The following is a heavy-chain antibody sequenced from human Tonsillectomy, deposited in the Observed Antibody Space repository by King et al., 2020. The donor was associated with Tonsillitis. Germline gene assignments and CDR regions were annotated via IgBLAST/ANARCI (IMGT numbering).Heavy chain of an antibody. CDR3: AKGHAGSGSTVTTSFDS. CDR2: VSGSGGGI. J-gene: IGHJ4*02. D-gene: IGHD4-17*01. CDR1: GFPFYNYA. V-gene: IGHV3-23*04. Sequence: VQLVESGGGLVQPGGSLRLSCVASGFPFYNYAMNWVRQAPGTGLEWVSGVSGSGGGISYADSVRGRFTISRVNSKNTLYLQMSGLRAEDTAVYYCAKGHAGSGSTVTTSFDSWGQGTLVSVSS.